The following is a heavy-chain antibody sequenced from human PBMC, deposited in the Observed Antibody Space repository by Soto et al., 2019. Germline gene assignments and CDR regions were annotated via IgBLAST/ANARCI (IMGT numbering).Heavy chain of an antibody. CDR2: TTAILGTR. V-gene: IGHV1-69*13. J-gene: IGHJ4*02. CDR1: GYTVTSYY. D-gene: IGHD5-18*01. Sequence: SVKVSCKASGYTVTSYYIHWVRQAPGQGLEWMGGTTAILGTRDYAQKFQGRMTITSDESTTTSHMELNSLTSDDTAVYYCAAGDSSDTGDHWGQGTLVTVSS. CDR3: AAGDSSDTGDH.